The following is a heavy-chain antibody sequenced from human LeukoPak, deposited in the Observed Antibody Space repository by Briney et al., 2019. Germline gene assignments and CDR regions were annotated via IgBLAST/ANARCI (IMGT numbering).Heavy chain of an antibody. J-gene: IGHJ4*02. CDR1: GFTFSSYA. D-gene: IGHD6-13*01. Sequence: GGSLRLSCAASGFTFSSYAMSWVRQAPGKGLEWVSGISWNSGSIGYADSVKGRFTISRDNAKNSLYLQMNSLRAEDTALYYCAKGTSYSSSWEYYFDYWGQGTLVTVSS. CDR3: AKGTSYSSSWEYYFDY. V-gene: IGHV3-9*01. CDR2: ISWNSGSI.